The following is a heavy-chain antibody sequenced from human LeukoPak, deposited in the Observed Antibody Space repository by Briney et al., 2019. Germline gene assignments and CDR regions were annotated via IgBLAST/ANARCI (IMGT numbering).Heavy chain of an antibody. CDR2: IYYSGST. Sequence: PSETLSLTCTVSGGSISSGGYYWSWVRQHPGKGLEWIGYIYYSGSTYYNPSLKSRVTISVDTSKNQFSLKLGSVTAADTAVHYCARDGNGGIDYWGQGTLVTVSS. D-gene: IGHD4-23*01. CDR3: ARDGNGGIDY. V-gene: IGHV4-31*03. CDR1: GGSISSGGYY. J-gene: IGHJ4*02.